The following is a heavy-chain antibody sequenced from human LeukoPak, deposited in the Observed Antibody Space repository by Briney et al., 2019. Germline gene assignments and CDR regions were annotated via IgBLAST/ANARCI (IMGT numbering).Heavy chain of an antibody. D-gene: IGHD2-15*01. CDR2: INPNTDVT. V-gene: IGHV1-2*02. Sequence: ASVKVSCKASGYTFTGHYMHWVRQAPGQGLEWMGWINPNTDVTKYAQKFQGRVTMTRDTSISTAYMEVSRLRSDDTALYYCARDGGYCSRGNCEAKIDYWGQGTLVTVSS. CDR1: GYTFTGHY. J-gene: IGHJ4*02. CDR3: ARDGGYCSRGNCEAKIDY.